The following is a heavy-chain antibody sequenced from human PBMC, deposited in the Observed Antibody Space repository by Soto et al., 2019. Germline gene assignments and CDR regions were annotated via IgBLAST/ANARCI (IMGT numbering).Heavy chain of an antibody. J-gene: IGHJ5*02. CDR1: GFNFSKYA. V-gene: IGHV3-23*01. CDR3: AKEGMRTDSSSWYRAGNWFDP. CDR2: ISGSGGST. D-gene: IGHD6-13*01. Sequence: GGSLRLSCAASGFNFSKYAMSWVRQAPGKGLEWVSAISGSGGSTYYADSVKGRFTISRDNSKNTLYLQMNSLRAEDTAVYYCAKEGMRTDSSSWYRAGNWFDPWGQGTLVTVSS.